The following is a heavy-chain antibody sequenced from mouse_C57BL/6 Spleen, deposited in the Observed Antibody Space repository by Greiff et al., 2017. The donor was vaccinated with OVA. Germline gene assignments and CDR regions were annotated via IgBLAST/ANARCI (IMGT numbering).Heavy chain of an antibody. Sequence: VQLQESGAELVRPGASVKLSCKASGYTFTDYYINWVKQRPGQGLEWIARIYPGSGNTYYNEKFKGKATLTAEKSSSTAYMQLSSLTSEDSAVYFCARRVYDYGWFAYWGQGTLVTVSA. CDR3: ARRVYDYGWFAY. D-gene: IGHD2-4*01. V-gene: IGHV1-76*01. CDR2: IYPGSGNT. J-gene: IGHJ3*01. CDR1: GYTFTDYY.